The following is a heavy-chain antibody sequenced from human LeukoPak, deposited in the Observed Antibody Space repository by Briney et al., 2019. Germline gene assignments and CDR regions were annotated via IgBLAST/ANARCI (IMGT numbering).Heavy chain of an antibody. Sequence: GRSLRLSCAASGFTFSTYVMHWIRQAPGKGLEWVAVISDDGSDKYYADSVKGRFTLSRDKPKNMVFLQMNSLRAEDTAVYYCATGTAGRDGSLDYWGQGTLVTVSS. CDR2: ISDDGSDK. CDR1: GFTFSTYV. CDR3: ATGTAGRDGSLDY. V-gene: IGHV3-30*03. J-gene: IGHJ4*02. D-gene: IGHD6-13*01.